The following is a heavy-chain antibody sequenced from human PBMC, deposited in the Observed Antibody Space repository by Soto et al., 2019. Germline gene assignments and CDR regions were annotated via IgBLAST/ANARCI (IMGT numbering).Heavy chain of an antibody. V-gene: IGHV4-59*01. CDR2: IYYSGST. CDR1: GCSISSYY. Sequence: SEALSRASAVHGCSISSYYWSWIRQPPGKGLEWIGYIYYSGSTNYNPSLKSRVTISVDTSKNQFSLKLSSVTAADTAVYYCARDRIIAARGFGNNYYYYGMDVWGQGTTVTVSS. J-gene: IGHJ6*02. CDR3: ARDRIIAARGFGNNYYYYGMDV. D-gene: IGHD6-6*01.